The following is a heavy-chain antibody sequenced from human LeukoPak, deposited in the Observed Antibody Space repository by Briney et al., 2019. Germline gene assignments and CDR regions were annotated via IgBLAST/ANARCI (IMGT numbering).Heavy chain of an antibody. CDR2: IIPSFGTA. Sequence: SVKVSCKASGGTFSSYAISWVRQAPGQGLEWMGGIIPSFGTANYAQKFQGRVTITTDESTSTAYMELSSLRSEDTAVYYCARVWGYYYDSSGFPLGYWGQGTLVTVSS. D-gene: IGHD3-22*01. J-gene: IGHJ4*02. CDR3: ARVWGYYYDSSGFPLGY. CDR1: GGTFSSYA. V-gene: IGHV1-69*05.